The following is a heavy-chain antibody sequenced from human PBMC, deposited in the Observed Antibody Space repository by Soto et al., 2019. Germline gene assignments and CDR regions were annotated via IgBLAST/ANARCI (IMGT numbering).Heavy chain of an antibody. D-gene: IGHD2-21*02. CDR2: ISDSGGST. CDR3: AKDRAFAYGGNSMYVQKPDY. Sequence: EVQLLESGGGLVQPGGSLRLSCAASGLTFSSYAMSWVRQAPGKGLEWVSGISDSGGSTYYTDSVKGRFTISRDNSKNTMYLQMNSLRAEDTAVYYCAKDRAFAYGGNSMYVQKPDYWGQGTLVTVSS. CDR1: GLTFSSYA. J-gene: IGHJ4*02. V-gene: IGHV3-23*01.